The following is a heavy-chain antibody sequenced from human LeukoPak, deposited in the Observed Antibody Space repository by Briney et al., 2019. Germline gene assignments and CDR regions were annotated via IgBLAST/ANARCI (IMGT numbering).Heavy chain of an antibody. J-gene: IGHJ6*02. D-gene: IGHD2-15*01. Sequence: GGSLRLSCAVSGFTFSGFWMSWSRQAPGKGLEWVASINSDGSEGYYADVVKGRFTISRNNAKNLLYLQINSLRAEDTAVYYCARAGYCSGGSCYGGSYYYYGMDVRGQGTTVTVSS. V-gene: IGHV3-7*03. CDR1: GFTFSGFW. CDR3: ARAGYCSGGSCYGGSYYYYGMDV. CDR2: INSDGSEG.